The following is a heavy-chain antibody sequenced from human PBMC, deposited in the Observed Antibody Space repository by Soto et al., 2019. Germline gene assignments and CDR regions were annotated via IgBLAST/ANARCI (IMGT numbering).Heavy chain of an antibody. CDR2: FDPEDGET. V-gene: IGHV1-24*01. CDR1: GYTLTELS. J-gene: IGHJ5*02. CDR3: ATDLEYSSSSQATNWFHP. Sequence: ASVKVSCKVSGYTLTELSMHWVRQAPGKGLEWMGGFDPEDGETIYAQKFQGRVTMTEDTSTDTAYMELSSLRSEDTAVYYCATDLEYSSSSQATNWFHPPGQGTLVTVFS. D-gene: IGHD6-6*01.